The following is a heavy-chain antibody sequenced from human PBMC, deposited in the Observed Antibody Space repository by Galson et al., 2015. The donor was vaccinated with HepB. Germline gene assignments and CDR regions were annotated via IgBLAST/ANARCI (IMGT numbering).Heavy chain of an antibody. CDR3: ARAGYKANGGYSHY. Sequence: SLRLSCAASGFTFGSYAMHWVRRAPGKGLEWVAVISYDGSNKHYADSVNGRYTISRDNSKNTLYLQVNSLQADDTAVYYCARAGYKANGGYSHYWGQGTLVTVSS. CDR2: ISYDGSNK. V-gene: IGHV3-30-3*01. J-gene: IGHJ4*02. D-gene: IGHD3-22*01. CDR1: GFTFGSYA.